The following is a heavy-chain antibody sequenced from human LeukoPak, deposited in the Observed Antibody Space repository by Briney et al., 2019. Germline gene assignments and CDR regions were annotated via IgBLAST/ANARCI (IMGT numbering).Heavy chain of an antibody. CDR1: GFTFSSYE. V-gene: IGHV3-48*03. Sequence: GGSLRLSCAASGFTFSSYEMNWVRQAPGKGLEWVSYISSSGSTIYYADSVKGRFTISRDNAKNSLYLQMNSLRAEDTAVYYCAKDKCSGGSCYSFFDYWGQGTLVTVSS. CDR2: ISSSGSTI. J-gene: IGHJ4*02. CDR3: AKDKCSGGSCYSFFDY. D-gene: IGHD2-15*01.